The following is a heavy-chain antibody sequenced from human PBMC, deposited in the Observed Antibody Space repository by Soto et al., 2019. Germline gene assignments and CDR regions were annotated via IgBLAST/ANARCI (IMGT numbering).Heavy chain of an antibody. CDR1: GYSFTSYW. D-gene: IGHD1-26*01. CDR2: IYPGDSDT. J-gene: IGHJ4*02. CDR3: ARPPYSASYYYFDQ. Sequence: GSLKISCKASGYSFTSYWIGWVRQMPGKGLEWMGIIYPGDSDTIYGPSFQGQVTISADKSISTAYLQWNSLKASDTAMYYCARPPYSASYYYFDQWGQGTPVTVSS. V-gene: IGHV5-51*01.